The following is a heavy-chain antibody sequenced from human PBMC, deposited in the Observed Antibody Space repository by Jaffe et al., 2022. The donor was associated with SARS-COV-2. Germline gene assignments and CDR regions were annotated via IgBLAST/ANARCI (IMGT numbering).Heavy chain of an antibody. CDR2: IYHSGST. V-gene: IGHV4-4*02. CDR1: GGSISSSNW. CDR3: ARVLVVPAARAGGEFYFDY. D-gene: IGHD2-2*01. Sequence: QVQLQESGPGLVKPSGTLSLTCAVSGGSISSSNWWSWVRQPPGKGLEWIGEIYHSGSTNYNPSLKSRVTISVDKSKNQFSLKLSSVTAADTAVYYCARVLVVPAARAGGEFYFDYWGQGTLVTVSS. J-gene: IGHJ4*02.